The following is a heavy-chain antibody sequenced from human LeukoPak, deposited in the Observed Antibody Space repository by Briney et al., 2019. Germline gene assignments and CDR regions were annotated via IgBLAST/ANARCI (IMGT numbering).Heavy chain of an antibody. CDR3: ARDLVGDYYFDY. CDR2: IYYSGST. Sequence: SQTLSLTCTVSGGSISSGDYYWSWIRQPPGKGLEWIGYIYYSGSTYYNPPLKSRVTISVDTSKNQFSLKLSSVTAADTAVYYCARDLVGDYYFDYWGQGTLVTVSS. J-gene: IGHJ4*02. V-gene: IGHV4-30-4*01. CDR1: GGSISSGDYY. D-gene: IGHD2-8*02.